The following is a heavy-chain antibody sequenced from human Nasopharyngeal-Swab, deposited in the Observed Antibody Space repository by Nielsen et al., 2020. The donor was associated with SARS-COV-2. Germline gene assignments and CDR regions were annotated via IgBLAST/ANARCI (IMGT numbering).Heavy chain of an antibody. CDR2: IYHSGST. CDR3: ARDFKGGYCSGGSCHGMDV. Sequence: WIRQPPGKGLEWIGEIYHSGSTNYNPSLKGRVTISVDKSKNQFSLKLSSVTAADTAVYYCARDFKGGYCSGGSCHGMDVWGQGTTVTVSS. V-gene: IGHV4-4*02. J-gene: IGHJ6*02. D-gene: IGHD2-15*01.